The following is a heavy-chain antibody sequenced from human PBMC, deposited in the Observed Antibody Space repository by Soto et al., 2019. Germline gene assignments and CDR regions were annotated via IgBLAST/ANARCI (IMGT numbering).Heavy chain of an antibody. Sequence: SLRLSCAASGFTFSSYGMHWVRQAPGKGLEWVAVIWYDGSNKYFADSVKGRFTISRDNSKNTLYLQMNSLRAEDTAVYYCARDRLQYSGYDYTFDYWGQGTLVTVSS. V-gene: IGHV3-33*01. J-gene: IGHJ4*02. CDR2: IWYDGSNK. CDR3: ARDRLQYSGYDYTFDY. CDR1: GFTFSSYG. D-gene: IGHD5-12*01.